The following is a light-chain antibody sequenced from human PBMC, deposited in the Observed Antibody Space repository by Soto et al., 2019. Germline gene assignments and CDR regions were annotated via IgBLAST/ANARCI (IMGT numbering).Light chain of an antibody. CDR2: DAS. V-gene: IGKV1-5*01. CDR3: QHYNTYSTWT. J-gene: IGKJ1*01. CDR1: QSISSW. Sequence: IQLTQSPSSLSASVGDRVTISCRASQSISSWLSWXQQKPGKAPKLLIYDASSLQSGGPSRFRGSGSGTEFTLTISGLQPDDFATDYCQHYNTYSTWTFGQGTKVDI.